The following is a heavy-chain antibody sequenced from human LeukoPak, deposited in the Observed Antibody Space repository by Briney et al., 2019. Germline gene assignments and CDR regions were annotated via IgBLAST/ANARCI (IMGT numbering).Heavy chain of an antibody. Sequence: PGGSLRLSCSASGFTFSSYAMHWVRQAPGKGLEYVSAISSNGGSTYYADSVKGRFTISRDNSKNTLYLQMSSLRAEDTAVYYCVKGYGDYVSPYDTIDYWGQGTLVTVSS. CDR3: VKGYGDYVSPYDTIDY. J-gene: IGHJ4*02. D-gene: IGHD4-17*01. V-gene: IGHV3-64D*06. CDR2: ISSNGGST. CDR1: GFTFSSYA.